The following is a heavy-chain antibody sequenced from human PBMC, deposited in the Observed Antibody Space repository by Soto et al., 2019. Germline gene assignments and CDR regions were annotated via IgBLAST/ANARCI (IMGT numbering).Heavy chain of an antibody. D-gene: IGHD4-17*01. CDR2: INHSGST. V-gene: IGHV4-34*01. Sequence: SETLSLTCAVYGGSFSGYYWSWIRQPPGKGLEWIGEINHSGSTNNNPSLKSRVTISVDTSKNQFSLYLQMNRLRADDTAVYYCAKAFGFTTVTTFDYWGHGTLVTVSS. CDR1: GGSFSGYY. CDR3: AKAFGFTTVTTFDY. J-gene: IGHJ4*01.